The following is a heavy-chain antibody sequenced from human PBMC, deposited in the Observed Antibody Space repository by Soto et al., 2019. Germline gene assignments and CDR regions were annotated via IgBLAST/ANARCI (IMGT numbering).Heavy chain of an antibody. Sequence: GGSLRLSCAASGFTFNNYWMSWVRQAPGKGLEWVANIKQDGSKKYYVDSVKGRFTISRDNAENSLYLQMNSLRAEDTAVYYCARDSGERINDFWSGYYVDWGQGILVTVSS. D-gene: IGHD3-3*01. CDR3: ARDSGERINDFWSGYYVD. V-gene: IGHV3-7*01. CDR2: IKQDGSKK. J-gene: IGHJ4*02. CDR1: GFTFNNYW.